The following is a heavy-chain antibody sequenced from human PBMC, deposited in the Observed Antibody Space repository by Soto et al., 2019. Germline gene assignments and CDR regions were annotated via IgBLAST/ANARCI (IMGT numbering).Heavy chain of an antibody. D-gene: IGHD4-17*01. CDR2: IIPIFGTA. J-gene: IGHJ2*01. CDR3: ARDPRPPGNDYGAPGYFDL. V-gene: IGHV1-69*12. Sequence: QVQLVQSGAEVKKPGSSVKVSCKASGGTFSSYAISWVRQAPGQGLERMGGIIPIFGTANYAQKFQGRVTITADESTSTAYMELSSLRSEDTAVYYCARDPRPPGNDYGAPGYFDLWGRGTLVTVSS. CDR1: GGTFSSYA.